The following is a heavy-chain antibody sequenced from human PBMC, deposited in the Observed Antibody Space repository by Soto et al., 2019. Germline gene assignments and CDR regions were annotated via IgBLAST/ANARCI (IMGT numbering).Heavy chain of an antibody. Sequence: GGSLRLSCAASGFTFSSYGMHWVRQAPGKGLEWVAVISYDGSNKYYADSVKGRFTISRDNSKNTLYLQMNSLRAEDTAVYYCARVVFFEPKRKIAAAGLNWYFDLWDRGTLVTVSS. J-gene: IGHJ2*01. CDR3: ARVVFFEPKRKIAAAGLNWYFDL. D-gene: IGHD6-13*01. V-gene: IGHV3-30*03. CDR1: GFTFSSYG. CDR2: ISYDGSNK.